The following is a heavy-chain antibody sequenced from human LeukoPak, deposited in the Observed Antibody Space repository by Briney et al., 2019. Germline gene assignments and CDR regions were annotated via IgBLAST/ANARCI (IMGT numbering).Heavy chain of an antibody. D-gene: IGHD2-15*01. CDR3: ARDVCHSGGCLDY. V-gene: IGHV3-30*04. Sequence: SCKASGGTFSSYTMHWVRQAPGMGLEWVALITYDGGKAFYIGSVKGRFTISRDNAEKTQYLQMNSLRTEDTAMYYCARDVCHSGGCLDYWAREPWSPSP. CDR2: ITYDGGKA. CDR1: GGTFSSYT. J-gene: IGHJ4*02.